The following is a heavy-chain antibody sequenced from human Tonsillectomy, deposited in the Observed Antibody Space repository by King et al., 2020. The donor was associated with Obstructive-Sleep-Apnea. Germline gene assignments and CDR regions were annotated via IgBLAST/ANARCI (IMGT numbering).Heavy chain of an antibody. Sequence: VQLVESGGGVVQPGRSLRLSCAASGFTFSSYGMHWRRQAPGKRLEWVSVISNDGSNKYHADSVKGRFTISRDNSNNTLYLSMNSPRDEDTAVYYCARDWEAAAGTGVFDYGGQGTLVTVPS. CDR2: ISNDGSNK. D-gene: IGHD6-13*01. CDR3: ARDWEAAAGTGVFDY. J-gene: IGHJ4*02. V-gene: IGHV3-30*03. CDR1: GFTFSSYG.